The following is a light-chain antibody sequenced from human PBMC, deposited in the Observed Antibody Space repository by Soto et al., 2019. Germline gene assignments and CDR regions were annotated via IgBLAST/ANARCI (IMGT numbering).Light chain of an antibody. CDR1: QSISTF. CDR3: QQSFNTPWT. V-gene: IGKV1-39*01. CDR2: AAS. J-gene: IGKJ1*01. Sequence: IQMTQSPSSLSASLGDRVTITCRASQSISTFLNWYQQKPGKAPNLLIYAASSLQGGVPSRFSGSGSGTDFTLTISSLQPEDFATYFCQQSFNTPWTFGQGTKVDVK.